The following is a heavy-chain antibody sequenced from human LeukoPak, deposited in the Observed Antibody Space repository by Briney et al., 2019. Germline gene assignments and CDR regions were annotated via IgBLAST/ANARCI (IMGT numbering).Heavy chain of an antibody. CDR1: GYIFISYD. D-gene: IGHD6-13*01. Sequence: ASVNVSCKASGYIFISYDISWVRQAPGQGLEWMGWISTYKGNTNYAQKFQGRVTMTTDTSTSTAYMELRSLRSDDTAVYYCARDRGIAAPGTLGSYYYGMDVWGQGTTVTVSS. CDR3: ARDRGIAAPGTLGSYYYGMDV. J-gene: IGHJ6*02. CDR2: ISTYKGNT. V-gene: IGHV1-18*01.